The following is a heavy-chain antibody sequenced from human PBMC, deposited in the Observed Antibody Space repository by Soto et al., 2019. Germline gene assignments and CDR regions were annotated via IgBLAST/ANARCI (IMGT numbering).Heavy chain of an antibody. J-gene: IGHJ6*02. V-gene: IGHV4-39*01. CDR3: ARHRADYYYYGMDV. Sequence: PSETLSLTCTGSGGSISSSSYYWGWIRQPPGKGLEWIGSIYYSGSTYYNPSLKSRVTISVDTSKNQFSLKLSSVTAADTAVYYCARHRADYYYYGMDVWGQGTTVS. CDR1: GGSISSSSYY. CDR2: IYYSGST.